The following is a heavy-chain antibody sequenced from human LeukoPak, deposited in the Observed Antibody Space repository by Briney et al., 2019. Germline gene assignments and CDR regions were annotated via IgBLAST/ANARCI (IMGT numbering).Heavy chain of an antibody. CDR2: ISSSGSTI. D-gene: IGHD3-10*01. J-gene: IGHJ6*03. V-gene: IGHV3-48*03. CDR3: ARIGSGSYYRSYYMDV. CDR1: GFTFSSYE. Sequence: GGSLRLSCAASGFTFSSYEMNWVRQAPGKGLEWVSYISSSGSTIYYADSVKGRFTISRDIAKNSLYLQMNSLRAEDTAVYYCARIGSGSYYRSYYMDVWGKGTTVTISS.